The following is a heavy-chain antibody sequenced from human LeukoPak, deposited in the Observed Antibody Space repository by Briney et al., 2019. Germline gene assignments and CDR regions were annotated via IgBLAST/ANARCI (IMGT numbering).Heavy chain of an antibody. Sequence: GGSLRLSCAASGFTFSGSAMHWVRQASGKGLEWVGRIRSKANSYATAYAASVKGRFTISRDDSKNTAYLQMNSLKTEDTAVYYCTRRGYYDSSGYYPLNYYYYYMDVWGKGTTVTVSS. J-gene: IGHJ6*03. CDR1: GFTFSGSA. CDR2: IRSKANSYAT. CDR3: TRRGYYDSSGYYPLNYYYYYMDV. V-gene: IGHV3-73*01. D-gene: IGHD3-22*01.